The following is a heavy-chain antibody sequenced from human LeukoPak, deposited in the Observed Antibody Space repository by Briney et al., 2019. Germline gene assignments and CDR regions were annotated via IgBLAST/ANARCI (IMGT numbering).Heavy chain of an antibody. CDR3: GKPVHQYDSSADYGDNY. CDR2: LDYTWTT. V-gene: IGHV4-39*01. CDR1: GASIGGASSY. Sequence: SETLSLTCTVSGASIGGASSYWAWIRQPPGKGLEWIGSLDYTWTTTYNSSLKSRVTISVDTAKNQISLKLSSVTAADTAVYYCGKPVHQYDSSADYGDNYRGPGNLVTVSS. J-gene: IGHJ4*02. D-gene: IGHD3-22*01.